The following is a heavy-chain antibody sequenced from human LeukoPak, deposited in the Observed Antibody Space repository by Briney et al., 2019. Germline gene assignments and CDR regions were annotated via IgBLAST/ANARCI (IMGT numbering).Heavy chain of an antibody. Sequence: PSETLSLTCTVSGVSIRSHYWNWIRQPAGKGREWIGRIYSSGYTNDNPFLKSRITMSVDMSKNQFSLRLNSVTAADTAVYYCARGEHSVDSWGQGMLVTVSS. D-gene: IGHD1/OR15-1a*01. CDR3: ARGEHSVDS. CDR1: GVSIRSHY. CDR2: IYSSGYT. V-gene: IGHV4-4*07. J-gene: IGHJ4*02.